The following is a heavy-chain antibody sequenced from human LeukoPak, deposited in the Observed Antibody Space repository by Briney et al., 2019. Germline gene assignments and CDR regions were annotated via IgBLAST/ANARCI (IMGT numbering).Heavy chain of an antibody. CDR3: AKDLPNAPQIDY. CDR2: ISYDGSNK. CDR1: GFIFSSYG. V-gene: IGHV3-30*18. J-gene: IGHJ4*02. Sequence: PGRSLRLSCAASGFIFSSYGMPWVRQAPGKGLEWVAVISYDGSNKYYADSVKGRFTISRDNSKNTLYLQMHSLRAEDTAVYYCAKDLPNAPQIDYWGQGTLVTVSS.